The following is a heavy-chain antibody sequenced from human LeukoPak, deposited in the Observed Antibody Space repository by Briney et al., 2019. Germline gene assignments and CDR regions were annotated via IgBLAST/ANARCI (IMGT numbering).Heavy chain of an antibody. J-gene: IGHJ4*02. D-gene: IGHD3-10*01. CDR3: AKVSGFDYGLGNLYIDS. CDR2: ISGSGGDT. CDR1: GFTFSNYA. V-gene: IGHV3-23*01. Sequence: GSLRLSCVVSGFTFSNYAMTWVRQAPGKGLEWVSVISGSGGDTYYADSVKGRFTMSRDNSKNTLYLQINSLRAEDTAVYYCAKVSGFDYGLGNLYIDSWGQGTLVTVSS.